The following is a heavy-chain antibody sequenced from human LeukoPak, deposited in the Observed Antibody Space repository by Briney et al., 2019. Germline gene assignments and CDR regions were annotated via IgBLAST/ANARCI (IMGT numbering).Heavy chain of an antibody. CDR1: GGTFSSYA. Sequence: SVKVSCKASGGTFSSYAISWVRQVPGQGLEWMGRIIPIFGTANYAQKFQGRVTITTDESTSTAYMELSSLRSEDTAVYYCARDQPDDYDFWSGRNWFDPWGQGTLVTVSS. V-gene: IGHV1-69*05. CDR2: IIPIFGTA. D-gene: IGHD3-3*01. J-gene: IGHJ5*02. CDR3: ARDQPDDYDFWSGRNWFDP.